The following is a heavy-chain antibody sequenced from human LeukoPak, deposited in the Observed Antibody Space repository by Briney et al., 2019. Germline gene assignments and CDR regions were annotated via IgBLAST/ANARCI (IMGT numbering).Heavy chain of an antibody. Sequence: GGSLRLSCEASGIGFSTYAMSWVRQAPGKGLEWVSAVSGSGDNTYYADSVKGRFTISRDNSKNTLYLHMSSLRAEDTAVYYCACTAYYYYYLDVWGKGTTVTVSS. CDR2: VSGSGDNT. CDR3: ACTAYYYYYLDV. J-gene: IGHJ6*03. D-gene: IGHD5-18*01. V-gene: IGHV3-23*01. CDR1: GIGFSTYA.